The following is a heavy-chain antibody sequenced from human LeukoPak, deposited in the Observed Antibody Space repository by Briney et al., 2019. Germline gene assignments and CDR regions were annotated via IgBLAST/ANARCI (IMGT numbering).Heavy chain of an antibody. CDR2: IYWNDDK. V-gene: IGHV2-5*01. D-gene: IGHD4-17*01. Sequence: SGPTLVKPTQTLTLTYTFSGFSLSTSGVGVGWIRQPPGKALEWLALIYWNDDKRYSPSLKSRLTITKDTSKNQVVLTMTNMDPVDTATYYCAHSKGATVTLDYWGQGTLVTVSS. CDR1: GFSLSTSGVG. CDR3: AHSKGATVTLDY. J-gene: IGHJ4*02.